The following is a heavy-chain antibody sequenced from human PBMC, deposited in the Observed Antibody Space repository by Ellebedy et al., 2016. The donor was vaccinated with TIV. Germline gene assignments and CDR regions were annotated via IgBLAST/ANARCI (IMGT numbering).Heavy chain of an antibody. V-gene: IGHV1-3*01. CDR1: GFTFTSYA. D-gene: IGHD2-8*01. CDR2: INAGNGNT. Sequence: ASVKVSCXASGFTFTSYAMHWVRQAPGQRLEWMGWINAGNGNTKYSQKFQGRVTITRDTSASTAYMELSSLRSEDTAVYYCARVDCTNGVCESMSFDYWGQGTLVTVSS. J-gene: IGHJ4*02. CDR3: ARVDCTNGVCESMSFDY.